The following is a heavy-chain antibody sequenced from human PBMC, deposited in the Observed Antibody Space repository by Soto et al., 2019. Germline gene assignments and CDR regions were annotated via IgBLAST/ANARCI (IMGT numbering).Heavy chain of an antibody. CDR1: GGSVSSESHY. Sequence: PSETLSLTCTVSGGSVSSESHYWSWIRQTPGKGLEWIGYIYYTGSTNYNPSLKGRVTMSVDTSRDQVSLRLRSVTRADTAVYYCARDRNWADDAFDIWGQGTMVTVSS. D-gene: IGHD3-16*01. V-gene: IGHV4-61*01. J-gene: IGHJ3*02. CDR2: IYYTGST. CDR3: ARDRNWADDAFDI.